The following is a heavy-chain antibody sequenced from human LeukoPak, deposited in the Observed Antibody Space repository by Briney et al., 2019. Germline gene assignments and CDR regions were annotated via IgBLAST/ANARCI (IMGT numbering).Heavy chain of an antibody. Sequence: PSETLSLTCAVYGGSFSGYYWSWIRQPPGKGLEWIGEINRSGSTNYNPSLKSRVTISVDMSKNQFSLKLSSVTAADTAVYYCARDSSNWYFDLWGRGTLVTVSS. V-gene: IGHV4-34*01. CDR2: INRSGST. CDR1: GGSFSGYY. CDR3: ARDSSNWYFDL. J-gene: IGHJ2*01.